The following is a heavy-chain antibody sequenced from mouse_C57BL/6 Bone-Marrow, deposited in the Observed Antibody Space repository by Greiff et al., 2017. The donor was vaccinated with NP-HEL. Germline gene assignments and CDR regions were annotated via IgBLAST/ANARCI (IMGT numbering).Heavy chain of an antibody. CDR3: ARGYYGSSPYWYFDV. Sequence: DVKLVESGGGLVQSGRSLRLSCATSGFTFSDFYMEWVRQAPGKGLEWIAASRNKANDYTTEYSASVKGRFIVSRDTSQSILYLQMNALRAEDTAIYYCARGYYGSSPYWYFDVWGTGTTVTVSS. J-gene: IGHJ1*03. V-gene: IGHV7-1*01. CDR2: SRNKANDYTT. D-gene: IGHD1-1*01. CDR1: GFTFSDFY.